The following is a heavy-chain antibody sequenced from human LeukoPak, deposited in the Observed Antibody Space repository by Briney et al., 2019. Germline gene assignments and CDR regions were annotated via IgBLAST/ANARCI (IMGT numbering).Heavy chain of an antibody. CDR1: GYTFTGYY. CDR3: ARRTPRCGGTCYDAFDV. V-gene: IGHV1-8*02. J-gene: IGHJ3*01. CDR2: MSPHNGHT. D-gene: IGHD2-21*01. Sequence: ASVKVSCKASGYTFTGYYMHWVRQAPGQGLEWMGLMSPHNGHTEYAQNFQGRVTMTRDTSTGTAYMELRSLRSEDTAVYYCARRTPRCGGTCYDAFDVWGQGTTVTVSS.